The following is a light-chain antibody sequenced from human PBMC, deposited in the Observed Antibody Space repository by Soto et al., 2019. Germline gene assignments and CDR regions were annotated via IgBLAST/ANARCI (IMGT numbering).Light chain of an antibody. CDR2: EGS. CDR3: CSYAGSLYV. J-gene: IGLJ1*01. Sequence: QSVLTQPACVSGSRGQSITISCTGTSSDGGSYNLVSWYQQHPGKAPKLMIYEGSKRPSGVSNRFSGSKSGNTASLTISGLQAEDDADYYCCSYAGSLYVFGTGTKVTVL. CDR1: SSDGGSYNL. V-gene: IGLV2-23*01.